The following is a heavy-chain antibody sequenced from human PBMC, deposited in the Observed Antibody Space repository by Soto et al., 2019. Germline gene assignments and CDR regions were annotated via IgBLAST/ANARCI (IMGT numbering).Heavy chain of an antibody. D-gene: IGHD3-9*01. V-gene: IGHV3-30-3*01. CDR2: ISYDGSNK. Sequence: QVQLVESGGGVVQPGRSLRLSCAASGFTFSSYAMHWVRQAPGKGLEWVAVISYDGSNKYYADSVKGRFTISRDNSKNALNLQMNSLRAEDTAVYYCARGSGYDILGGLNPFPLDFDYWGQGTMVTVSS. CDR1: GFTFSSYA. J-gene: IGHJ4*02. CDR3: ARGSGYDILGGLNPFPLDFDY.